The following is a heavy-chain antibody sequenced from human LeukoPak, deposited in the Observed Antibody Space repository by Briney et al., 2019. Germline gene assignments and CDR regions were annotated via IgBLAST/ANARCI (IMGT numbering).Heavy chain of an antibody. J-gene: IGHJ6*04. CDR1: GFTFSSYE. CDR2: ISSSGSTI. Sequence: GGSLRLSCAASGFTFSSYEMKWVRQAPGKGLEWVSYISSSGSTIYYAYSVKGRFTIARDNAKNALYLQMNSLRAEDTAVYYCAELGITMIGGVWGKGTTVTISS. V-gene: IGHV3-48*03. D-gene: IGHD3-10*02. CDR3: AELGITMIGGV.